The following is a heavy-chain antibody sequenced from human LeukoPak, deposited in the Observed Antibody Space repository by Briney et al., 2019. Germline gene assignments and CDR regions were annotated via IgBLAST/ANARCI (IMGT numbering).Heavy chain of an antibody. V-gene: IGHV3-53*01. Sequence: PGGSLRLSYAASGFTVSSTYMSWVRQAPGKGLEWVSVIYSGGNIYYIESVKGRFTISRDTSKNTLYLQMNSLRAEDTAVYFCAGRHCSGGGCYFAGADPFDYWGKEPWSPSP. CDR3: AGRHCSGGGCYFAGADPFDY. J-gene: IGHJ4*01. D-gene: IGHD2-15*01. CDR1: GFTVSSTY. CDR2: IYSGGNI.